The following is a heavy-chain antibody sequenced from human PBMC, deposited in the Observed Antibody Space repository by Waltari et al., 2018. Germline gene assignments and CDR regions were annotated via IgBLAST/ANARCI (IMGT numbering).Heavy chain of an antibody. CDR1: RFIFSNFA. V-gene: IGHV3-23*01. CDR2: ISGTSDKT. J-gene: IGHJ3*02. D-gene: IGHD3-3*01. Sequence: EVYLLEYGGDLVLPGGSLRLSCAASRFIFSNFAMTWVREAPGKGLEWVSSISGTSDKTYYADSVKGRFTISRDNSKNTLYLQINSLRADDTAVYYCAKGRGNKLDFIDGFDIWGQGTMVTVSP. CDR3: AKGRGNKLDFIDGFDI.